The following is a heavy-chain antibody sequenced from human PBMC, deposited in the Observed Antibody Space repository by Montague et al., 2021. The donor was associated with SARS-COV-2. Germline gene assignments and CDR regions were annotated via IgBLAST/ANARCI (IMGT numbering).Heavy chain of an antibody. D-gene: IGHD3-3*01. Sequence: SETLSLTCTVSGGSISSSSYYWGWIRQPPGKGLEWIGSIYYSGSTYYXPSLKSRVTISVDTSKNQFSLKLSSVTAADTAVYYCARQGSSLAQRYSFWSTNFLRGDFDYWGQGTLVTVSS. CDR2: IYYSGST. V-gene: IGHV4-39*01. J-gene: IGHJ4*02. CDR3: ARQGSSLAQRYSFWSTNFLRGDFDY. CDR1: GGSISSSSYY.